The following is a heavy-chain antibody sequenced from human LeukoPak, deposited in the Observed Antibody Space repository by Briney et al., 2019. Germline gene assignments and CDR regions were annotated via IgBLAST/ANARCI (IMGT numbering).Heavy chain of an antibody. J-gene: IGHJ3*02. Sequence: GGSLRLSCAASGFTFSDYYMSWIRQAPGKGLEWVSFISSSGSTIDYADSMRGRFTISRDNAKNSLYLQMNSLRTEDTAVYYCARDGGALDAFDIWGQGTMVTVSS. CDR2: ISSSGSTI. V-gene: IGHV3-11*04. CDR3: ARDGGALDAFDI. D-gene: IGHD1-26*01. CDR1: GFTFSDYY.